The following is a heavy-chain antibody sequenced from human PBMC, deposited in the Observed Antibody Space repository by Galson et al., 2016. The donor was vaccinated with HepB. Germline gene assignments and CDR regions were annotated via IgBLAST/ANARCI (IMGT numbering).Heavy chain of an antibody. CDR1: GFTFSTYN. Sequence: SLRLSCAASGFTFSTYNMNWVRQAPGKGLVWVSRINSDGSSISYGDSVKGRFTISRDNAKNTLYVQMNSLRAEDTAVYYCGRGSYGSWGSVWYWGQGTLVTVSS. J-gene: IGHJ4*02. D-gene: IGHD1-26*01. V-gene: IGHV3-74*01. CDR2: INSDGSSI. CDR3: GRGSYGSWGSVWY.